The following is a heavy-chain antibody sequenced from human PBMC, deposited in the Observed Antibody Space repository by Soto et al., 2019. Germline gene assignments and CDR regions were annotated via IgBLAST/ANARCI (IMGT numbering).Heavy chain of an antibody. J-gene: IGHJ4*02. CDR1: VFTFDDYA. V-gene: IGHV3-9*01. D-gene: IGHD6-19*01. CDR2: ISWNSGSI. Sequence: PGGSLRLSCAASVFTFDDYAMHWVRQAPGKGLEWVSGISWNSGSIGYADSVKGRFTISRDNAKNSLYLQMNSLRAEDTALYYCAKAWDSSGWYYFDYWGQGTLVTVSS. CDR3: AKAWDSSGWYYFDY.